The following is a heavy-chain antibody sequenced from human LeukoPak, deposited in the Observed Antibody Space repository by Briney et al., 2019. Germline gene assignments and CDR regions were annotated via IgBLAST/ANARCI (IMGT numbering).Heavy chain of an antibody. Sequence: PSETLSLTCTVSGDSISSHSYFWGWIRQPRGKGLEWIGNIHYIGSTYYNPSLKSRVTISVDTSTNQFPLKLSSVTAADTAVYYCAKTLPYSGGWRATSDFWGQGTLVTVSS. D-gene: IGHD6-19*01. V-gene: IGHV4-39*01. CDR3: AKTLPYSGGWRATSDF. CDR1: GDSISSHSYF. J-gene: IGHJ4*02. CDR2: IHYIGST.